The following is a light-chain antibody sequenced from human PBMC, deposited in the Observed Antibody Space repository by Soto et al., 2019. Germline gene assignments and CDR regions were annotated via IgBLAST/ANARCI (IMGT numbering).Light chain of an antibody. Sequence: QSALTQPASVSGSPGQSITISCTGTSSDVGSYNLVSWYQQHPGKAPKLMIYEVSKRPSVVSNRFSGSKSGNTASLTISGLQAEDYADYYCCSYAGSSTYVFGTGTKLTVL. CDR1: SSDVGSYNL. CDR2: EVS. CDR3: CSYAGSSTYV. V-gene: IGLV2-23*02. J-gene: IGLJ1*01.